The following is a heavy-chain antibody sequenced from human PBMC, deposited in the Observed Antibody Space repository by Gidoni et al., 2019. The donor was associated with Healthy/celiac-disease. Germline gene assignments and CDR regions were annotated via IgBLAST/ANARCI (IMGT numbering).Heavy chain of an antibody. CDR1: GGTFISYA. CDR2: IIPILGIA. Sequence: QVQLVQSGPEVKKPGSSVKVSCTATGGTFISYAISWVRQAPGQGLEWMGRIIPILGIANYAQKFQGSITITADKSTSTSYMELSSLRSEDTAVYYCARGAAAADYWGQGTLVTVSS. D-gene: IGHD6-13*01. J-gene: IGHJ4*02. V-gene: IGHV1-69*04. CDR3: ARGAAAADY.